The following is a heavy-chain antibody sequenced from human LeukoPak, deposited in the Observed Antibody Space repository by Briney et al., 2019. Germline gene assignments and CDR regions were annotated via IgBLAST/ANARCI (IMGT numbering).Heavy chain of an antibody. CDR3: ARRSATGTIYFDY. J-gene: IGHJ4*02. Sequence: PAGSLRLSCAASGFTFSSYNMNWVRQAPGKGLEWISYISGGGSTIYYADSVKGRFIISRDNDKNSLYLQMNSLRDEDTAVYYCARRSATGTIYFDYWGQGTLVTVSS. V-gene: IGHV3-48*02. CDR2: ISGGGSTI. CDR1: GFTFSSYN. D-gene: IGHD6-13*01.